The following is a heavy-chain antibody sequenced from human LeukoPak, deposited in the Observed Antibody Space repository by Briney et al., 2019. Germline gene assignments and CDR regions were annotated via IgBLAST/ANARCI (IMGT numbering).Heavy chain of an antibody. V-gene: IGHV1-46*01. J-gene: IGHJ4*02. CDR2: INPRGGST. Sequence: ASVKVSCKASGYTFTGYYMHWVRQAPGQGLEWMGIINPRGGSTSYTQKFQGRVTMTRDTSTSTVYMELSSLRSEDTAVYYCARGPIAVAGELWGQGTLVTVSS. CDR3: ARGPIAVAGEL. D-gene: IGHD6-19*01. CDR1: GYTFTGYY.